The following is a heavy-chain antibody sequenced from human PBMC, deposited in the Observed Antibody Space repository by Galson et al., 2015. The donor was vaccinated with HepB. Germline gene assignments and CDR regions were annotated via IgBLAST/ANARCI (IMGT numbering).Heavy chain of an antibody. J-gene: IGHJ3*02. D-gene: IGHD2-2*02. Sequence: SETLSLTCTVSGGSISSYYWSWIRQPAGKGLEWIGRIYTSGSTNYNPSLKSRVTVSVDTSKNQFSLKLSSVTAADTAVYYCARGDCSSTSCYTTHAFDIWGQGTMVTVSS. V-gene: IGHV4-4*07. CDR2: IYTSGST. CDR1: GGSISSYY. CDR3: ARGDCSSTSCYTTHAFDI.